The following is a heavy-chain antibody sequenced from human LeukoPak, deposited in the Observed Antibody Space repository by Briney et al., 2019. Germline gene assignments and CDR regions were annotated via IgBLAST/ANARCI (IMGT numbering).Heavy chain of an antibody. CDR1: GFTFSSYA. V-gene: IGHV3-23*01. D-gene: IGHD6-19*01. J-gene: IGHJ6*02. CDR2: ISGSGGST. Sequence: GGSLRLSCAASGFTFSSYAMSWVRQAPGKGLEWVSAISGSGGSTYYADSVKGRFTISRDNSKNTLYLQMNSPRAEDTAVYYCAKGAYSSGWIYYYYYGMDVWGQGTTVTVSS. CDR3: AKGAYSSGWIYYYYYGMDV.